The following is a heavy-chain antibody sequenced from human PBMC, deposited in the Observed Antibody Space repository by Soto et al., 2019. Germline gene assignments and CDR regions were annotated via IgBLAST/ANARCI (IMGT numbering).Heavy chain of an antibody. CDR2: VYYTGDT. D-gene: IGHD4-17*01. Sequence: QVQLQQSGPRLVKPSETLSLTCTVSSGPDRSHNWGWIRQPPGRGLEWIGYVYYTGDTAYNPSLWGRATISADTSSNDISLTLNSVTAADTAVYYCVRQGIDYLHGLVDVWGQGTTVSVSS. J-gene: IGHJ6*02. CDR3: VRQGIDYLHGLVDV. V-gene: IGHV4-59*08. CDR1: SGPDRSHN.